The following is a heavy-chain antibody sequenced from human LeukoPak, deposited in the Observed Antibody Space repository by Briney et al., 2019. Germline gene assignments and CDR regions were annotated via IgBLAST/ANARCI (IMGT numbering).Heavy chain of an antibody. CDR1: GFIFSDHR. CDR2: SADKSYGYTT. V-gene: IGHV3-72*01. Sequence: GGSLRLSCAVSGFIFSDHRMDWVRQGPGKVPEWVARSADKSYGYTTEYAASVKGRFTISRGGSENSLYLQMTRLKTDDTAMYYCVRAGGTRGYDIWGQGTKVTVSS. D-gene: IGHD2-15*01. J-gene: IGHJ3*02. CDR3: VRAGGTRGYDI.